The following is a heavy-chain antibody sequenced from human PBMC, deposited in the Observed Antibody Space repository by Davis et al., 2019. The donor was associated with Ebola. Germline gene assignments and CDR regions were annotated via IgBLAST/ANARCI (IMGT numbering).Heavy chain of an antibody. J-gene: IGHJ4*02. CDR3: ARTRSSTYYYGSGSYYTAHPFDH. V-gene: IGHV3-33*01. CDR2: IWYDGSNK. CDR1: GFTFSSYG. Sequence: GESLKISCAASGFTFSSYGMHWVRQAPGKGLEWVAVIWYDGSNKYYADSVKGRFTISRDNSKNTLYLQMNSLRAEDTAVYYCARTRSSTYYYGSGSYYTAHPFDHWGQGTLVTVSS. D-gene: IGHD3-10*01.